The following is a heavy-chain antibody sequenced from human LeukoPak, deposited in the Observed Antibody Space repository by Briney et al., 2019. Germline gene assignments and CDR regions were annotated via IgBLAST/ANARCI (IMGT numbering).Heavy chain of an antibody. D-gene: IGHD1-1*01. V-gene: IGHV5-10-1*01. CDR3: ARLGGLERPLDY. Sequence: GESLKISCKGSGYSFTSYWISWVRQMPGNGLEWMGRIDPSDSYTNYSPSFQGHVTISADKSISTAYLQWSSLKASDTAMYYCARLGGLERPLDYWGQGTLVTASS. J-gene: IGHJ4*02. CDR1: GYSFTSYW. CDR2: IDPSDSYT.